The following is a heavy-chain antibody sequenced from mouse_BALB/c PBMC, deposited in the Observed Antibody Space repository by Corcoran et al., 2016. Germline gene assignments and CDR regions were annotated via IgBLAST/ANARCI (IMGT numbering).Heavy chain of an antibody. D-gene: IGHD1-1*02. V-gene: IGHV1-26*01. CDR2: INPYNGAT. CDR3: ASYLYGHGSMDY. J-gene: IGHJ4*01. CDR1: GYSFTGYY. Sequence: EVQLQQSGPELVKPGASVKISCKPSGYSFTGYYMHWVKQSHVKSLEWIGRINPYNGATSYNQNFKDKASLTVDKSSSTAYMELHSLTSEDSAVYYCASYLYGHGSMDYWGQGTSFTVSS.